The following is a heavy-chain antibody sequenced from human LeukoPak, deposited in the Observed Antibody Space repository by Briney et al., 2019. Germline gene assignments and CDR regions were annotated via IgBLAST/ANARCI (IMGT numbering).Heavy chain of an antibody. CDR3: ARAVDTAIHYGMDV. D-gene: IGHD5-18*01. J-gene: IGHJ6*02. V-gene: IGHV4-34*01. Sequence: SETLSLTCAVYGGSFSGYYWSWIRQPPGKGLEWIGEINHSGSTNYNPSLKSRVTISVDTSKNQFSLKLSSVTAADTAVYYCARAVDTAIHYGMDVWGQGTTVTVSS. CDR1: GGSFSGYY. CDR2: INHSGST.